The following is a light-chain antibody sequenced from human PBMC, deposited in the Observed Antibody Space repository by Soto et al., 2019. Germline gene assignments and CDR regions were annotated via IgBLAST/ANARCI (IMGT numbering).Light chain of an antibody. CDR1: QSVSTRS. CDR2: GAS. J-gene: IGKJ1*01. CDR3: QQYGSSGT. Sequence: EIVLTQSPGILSLSPGERATLSCRASQSVSTRSLAWYQQKPGQAPGLLIYGASNRATGIPDRFSGSGSGTDFTLTISRLEPEDFAVYYCQQYGSSGTFGQGTKVDIK. V-gene: IGKV3-20*01.